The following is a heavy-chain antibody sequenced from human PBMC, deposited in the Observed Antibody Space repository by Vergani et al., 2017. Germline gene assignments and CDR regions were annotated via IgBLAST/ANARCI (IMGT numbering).Heavy chain of an antibody. V-gene: IGHV1-69*11. Sequence: QVQLVQSGSEVTKPGASVRVSCKPSGYTFNNYGLSWVRQAPGQGLEWMGSIIPSLATTIYAQKFQGRVTITADESTSTAYMELSSLKSEDTAVFYCARATCSGGSCYRGFEYWLQGSLITVSS. CDR2: IIPSLATT. D-gene: IGHD2-15*01. CDR1: GYTFNNYG. CDR3: ARATCSGGSCYRGFEY. J-gene: IGHJ4*02.